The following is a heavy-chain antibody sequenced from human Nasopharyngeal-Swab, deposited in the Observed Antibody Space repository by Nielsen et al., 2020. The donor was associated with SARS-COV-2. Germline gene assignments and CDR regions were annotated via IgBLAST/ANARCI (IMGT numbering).Heavy chain of an antibody. CDR3: ARVGASTIFGVAIINAFDI. CDR2: INHSGST. CDR1: GGSFSGYY. Sequence: GSLRLSCAVYGGSFSGYYWSWIRQPPGKGLEWIGEINHSGSTNYNPSLKSRVTISVDTSKNQFSLKLSSVTAADTAVYYCARVGASTIFGVAIINAFDIWGQGTMVTVSS. V-gene: IGHV4-34*01. J-gene: IGHJ3*02. D-gene: IGHD3-3*01.